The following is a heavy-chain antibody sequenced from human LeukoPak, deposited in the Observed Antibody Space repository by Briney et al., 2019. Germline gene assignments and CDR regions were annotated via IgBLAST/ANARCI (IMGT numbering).Heavy chain of an antibody. Sequence: GGSLRLSCAASGFTFSSYAMSWVRQAPGKGLEWVSAISGSGGSTYYADSVKGRFTISRDNSKNTLYLQMNSLRAEDTAVYYCAKDPGYSGYDYYGMDVWGQGTAVTVSS. V-gene: IGHV3-23*01. CDR2: ISGSGGST. D-gene: IGHD5-12*01. CDR3: AKDPGYSGYDYYGMDV. CDR1: GFTFSSYA. J-gene: IGHJ6*02.